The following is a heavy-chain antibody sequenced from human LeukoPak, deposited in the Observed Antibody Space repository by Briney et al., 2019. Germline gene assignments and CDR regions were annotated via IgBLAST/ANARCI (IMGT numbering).Heavy chain of an antibody. CDR1: GGSISSSSYY. D-gene: IGHD4/OR15-4a*01. V-gene: IGHV4-39*01. J-gene: IGHJ4*02. Sequence: PSETLSLTCTVSGGSISSSSYYWGWIRQPPGKGLEWIGSIYYSGSTYHNPSLKSRVTISVDTSKNQFSLKLSSVTAADTAVYYCARLRGHLGAINDYWGQGTLVTVSS. CDR2: IYYSGST. CDR3: ARLRGHLGAINDY.